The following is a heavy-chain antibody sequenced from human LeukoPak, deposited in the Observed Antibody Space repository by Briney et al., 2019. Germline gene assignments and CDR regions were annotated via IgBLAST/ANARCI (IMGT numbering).Heavy chain of an antibody. CDR1: GFTFSNYA. D-gene: IGHD3-22*01. CDR2: ISFDGSDK. Sequence: GRSLRLSCAASGFTFSNYAMHWVRQVPGKGLECVAVISFDGSDKYYADSVKGRFTISRDNSENALYVQMNSLRAEDTAVYYCARGTYYYDSSGYYSGGLGYWGQGTLVTVSS. J-gene: IGHJ4*02. CDR3: ARGTYYYDSSGYYSGGLGY. V-gene: IGHV3-30*04.